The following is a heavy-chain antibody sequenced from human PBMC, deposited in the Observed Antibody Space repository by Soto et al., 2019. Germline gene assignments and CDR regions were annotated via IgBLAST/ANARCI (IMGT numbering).Heavy chain of an antibody. V-gene: IGHV2-26*04. CDR3: ASTYSTSWYWFDP. CDR1: GFSLSNAGLG. Sequence: QVTVKESGPVLVKPTETLTLNCAVSGFSLSNAGLGVSWIRQPPGKALEWLAHIFSNDEKSYRTSLKSRLIISKATSKSQVVLTMTNMDPVDTATYYCASTYSTSWYWFDPWGQGTLATVSS. J-gene: IGHJ5*02. D-gene: IGHD6-13*01. CDR2: IFSNDEK.